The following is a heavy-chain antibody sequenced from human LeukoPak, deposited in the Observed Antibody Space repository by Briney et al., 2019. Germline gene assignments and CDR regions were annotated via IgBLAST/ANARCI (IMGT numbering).Heavy chain of an antibody. D-gene: IGHD3-16*01. V-gene: IGHV4-4*07. CDR2: IYTTGNT. Sequence: MPSETLSLTCTVSSGSINSYFWGWARQPAGRGLEWIGRIYTTGNTHYNPSLKSRLTMSIDTSKRQFSLNLRSVTAADTAIYYCARHGYTASHYFLDYWSQGTLVTVSS. CDR1: SGSINSYF. J-gene: IGHJ4*02. CDR3: ARHGYTASHYFLDY.